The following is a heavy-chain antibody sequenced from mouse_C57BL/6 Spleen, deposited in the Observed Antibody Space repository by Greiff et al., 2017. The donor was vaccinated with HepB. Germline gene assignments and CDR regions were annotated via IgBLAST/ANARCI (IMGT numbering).Heavy chain of an antibody. V-gene: IGHV1-42*01. J-gene: IGHJ2*01. D-gene: IGHD1-1*01. CDR1: GYSFTGYY. CDR3: ARWGITTVGD. Sequence: VQLQQSGPELVKPGASVKISCKASGYSFTGYYMNWVKQSPEKSLEWIGEINPSTGGTTYNQKFKAKATLTVDKSSSTAYMQLKSLTSEDSAVYYCARWGITTVGDWGQGTTLTVSS. CDR2: INPSTGGT.